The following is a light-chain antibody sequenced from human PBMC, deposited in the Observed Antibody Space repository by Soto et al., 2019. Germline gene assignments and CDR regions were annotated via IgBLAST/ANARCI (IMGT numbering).Light chain of an antibody. Sequence: DIQMTQSPSTLPASVGDRVTITCRASQNIDTLLAWYQQKPGKAPMVLIYKASTLESGVPSRFSGSGSGTEFTLTISSLQPDDFATYYCQQYDSYPLTFGQGTKLEIK. CDR2: KAS. J-gene: IGKJ2*01. V-gene: IGKV1-5*03. CDR1: QNIDTL. CDR3: QQYDSYPLT.